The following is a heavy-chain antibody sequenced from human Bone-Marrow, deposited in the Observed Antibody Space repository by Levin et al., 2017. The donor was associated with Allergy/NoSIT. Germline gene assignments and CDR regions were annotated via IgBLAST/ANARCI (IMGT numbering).Heavy chain of an antibody. Sequence: ASVKVSCKASGYTFTSHVINWVRQASGQGLEWVGWMNPNSGDTGSTRKFQGRITMTGNTPMNTAYMELSDLRSEDTAVYYCARGNTLVRGINYYYFYGIDVWGQGTTVSVSS. D-gene: IGHD3-10*01. J-gene: IGHJ6*02. V-gene: IGHV1-8*01. CDR2: MNPNSGDT. CDR1: GYTFTSHV. CDR3: ARGNTLVRGINYYYFYGIDV.